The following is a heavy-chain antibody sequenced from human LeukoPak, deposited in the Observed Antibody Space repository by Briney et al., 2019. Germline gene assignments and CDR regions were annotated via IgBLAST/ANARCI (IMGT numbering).Heavy chain of an antibody. CDR3: ARADRLDGAPYLIGP. V-gene: IGHV1-2*02. CDR1: GYTFIDYY. Sequence: ASVKVSCKTSGYTFIDYYMHWVRQAPGQGLEWMGWINPNSGVTNSAQKFRDRITMTRDTSINTVYMEVRWLTSDDTAIYYCARADRLDGAPYLIGPWGQGTLVTVPS. CDR2: INPNSGVT. J-gene: IGHJ5*02. D-gene: IGHD2-21*01.